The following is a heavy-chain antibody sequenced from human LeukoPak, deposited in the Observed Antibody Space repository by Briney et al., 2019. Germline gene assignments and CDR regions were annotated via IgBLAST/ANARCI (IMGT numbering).Heavy chain of an antibody. J-gene: IGHJ4*02. CDR1: GGSFNDYY. CDR3: ARSPSAGTTGPRVYYFDY. D-gene: IGHD1-7*01. CDR2: IKPSGRT. V-gene: IGHV4-34*01. Sequence: SETLSLTCAAYGGSFNDYYWIWIRQPPGKGLEWIGEIKPSGRTNYNPSLKSRVTMSVDTSKNQFSLKLSSVTAADTAVYYCARSPSAGTTGPRVYYFDYWGQGTLVTVSS.